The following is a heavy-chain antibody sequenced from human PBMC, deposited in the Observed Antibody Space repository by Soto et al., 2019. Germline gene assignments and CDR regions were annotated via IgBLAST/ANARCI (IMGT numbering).Heavy chain of an antibody. V-gene: IGHV3-30*18. D-gene: IGHD1-1*01. CDR3: AKDVSLRKRDFPDP. J-gene: IGHJ5*02. Sequence: QVQLVESGGGVVQPGGSVRLFCAASGFSFSSYAMHWVRQAPGKGLEWVAVISYDGSDKYYADSVKGRFTISRDSSKNALGLQMNSLRPEGTAVYYCAKDVSLRKRDFPDPGAEGTRVTVSS. CDR2: ISYDGSDK. CDR1: GFSFSSYA.